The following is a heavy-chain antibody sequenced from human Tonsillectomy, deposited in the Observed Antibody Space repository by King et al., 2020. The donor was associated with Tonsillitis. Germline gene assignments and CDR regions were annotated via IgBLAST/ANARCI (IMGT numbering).Heavy chain of an antibody. J-gene: IGHJ4*02. V-gene: IGHV5-51*03. Sequence: VQLVESGAEVKKPGESLKISCKGSGYNFASYWIDWVRQMPGKGLESMGIIYPGDSETRYSPSFQGQVTISVDKSISTAYLQWSSLKASDTAMYYCARLVSRGYAQFDYWGQGTLVTVSS. CDR1: GYNFASYW. D-gene: IGHD6-25*01. CDR3: ARLVSRGYAQFDY. CDR2: IYPGDSET.